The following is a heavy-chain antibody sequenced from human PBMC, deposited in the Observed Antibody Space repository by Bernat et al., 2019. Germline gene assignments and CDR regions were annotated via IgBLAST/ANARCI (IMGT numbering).Heavy chain of an antibody. CDR2: ISSSGTTI. Sequence: EVQLVESGGGLVQPGGSLRLSCAASGITFSNYSMNWVRQAPGKGLEWLSYISSSGTTIYYADSRKGRFTISRDNAKNSLYLQVNSLRAEDTALYYCAVYCGGDCYRAFDIWGQGTMVTVSS. CDR1: GITFSNYS. V-gene: IGHV3-48*01. CDR3: AVYCGGDCYRAFDI. J-gene: IGHJ3*02. D-gene: IGHD2-21*02.